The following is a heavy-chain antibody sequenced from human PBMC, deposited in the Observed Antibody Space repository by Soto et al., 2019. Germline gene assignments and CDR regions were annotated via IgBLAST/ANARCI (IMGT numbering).Heavy chain of an antibody. V-gene: IGHV1-69*08. Sequence: QVQLVESGAEVKKPGSSVRVSSKASGTIFSSYTISWVRQAPGQGLEWMGRIIPLLGETNSAQKFQGRVTLTADKSTNTAYMELNSLRLEDTAVYYCARGLGGRMDDWGQGTTVTVSS. CDR3: ARGLGGRMDD. CDR2: IIPLLGET. D-gene: IGHD3-16*01. J-gene: IGHJ6*02. CDR1: GTIFSSYT.